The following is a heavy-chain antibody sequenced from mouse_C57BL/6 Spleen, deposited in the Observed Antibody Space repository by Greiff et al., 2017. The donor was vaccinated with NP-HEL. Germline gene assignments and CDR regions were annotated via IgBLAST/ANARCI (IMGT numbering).Heavy chain of an antibody. Sequence: VQLQQSGPGLVQPSQRLSITCTVSGFSLTSYGVHWVRQSPGKGLEWLGVIWSGGSTDYNAAFISRLSISKDNSKSQVFFKMNSLQADDTAIYYCASSYYSNYEGYFDVWGTGTTVTVSS. J-gene: IGHJ1*03. CDR3: ASSYYSNYEGYFDV. D-gene: IGHD2-5*01. V-gene: IGHV2-2*01. CDR2: IWSGGST. CDR1: GFSLTSYG.